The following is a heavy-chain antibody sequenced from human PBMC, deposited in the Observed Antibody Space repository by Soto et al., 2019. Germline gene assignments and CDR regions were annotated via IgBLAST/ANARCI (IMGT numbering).Heavy chain of an antibody. CDR2: IIPIFGTA. CDR1: GGTFSSYA. V-gene: IGHV1-69*01. J-gene: IGHJ6*02. CDR3: ARVGYRSGGSCFDYYYYGMDV. D-gene: IGHD2-15*01. Sequence: QVQLVQSGAEVKKPGSSVKVSCKASGGTFSSYAISWVRQAPGQGLEWMGGIIPIFGTANYAQKFQGRVTITADESTSTAYMELSSLRSEDTAVYYCARVGYRSGGSCFDYYYYGMDVWGQGTTVTVSS.